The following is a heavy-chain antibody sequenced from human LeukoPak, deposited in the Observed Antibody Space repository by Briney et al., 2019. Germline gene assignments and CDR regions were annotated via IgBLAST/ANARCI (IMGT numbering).Heavy chain of an antibody. CDR2: FYTSGST. V-gene: IGHV4-4*07. Sequence: PSETLSLTCSVSGGSVNSYYWSWIRQPAGKGLEWIGRFYTSGSTDYNPSLKSRLTMSVDTSKNQFSLNLSSVTAADTAVYCCARDSRDPSLWFGELLSPLDCWGQGTLVTVSS. CDR1: GGSVNSYY. D-gene: IGHD3-10*01. CDR3: ARDSRDPSLWFGELLSPLDC. J-gene: IGHJ4*02.